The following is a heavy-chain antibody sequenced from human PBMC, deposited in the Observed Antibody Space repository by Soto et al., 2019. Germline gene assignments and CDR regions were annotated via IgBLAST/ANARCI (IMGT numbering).Heavy chain of an antibody. CDR2: ISSSSSYI. CDR3: APHLLKVGRGGMDV. J-gene: IGHJ6*02. Sequence: XVCLRLSVVASGFTFSSYSMNGVRQAPGKGLEWVSSISSSSSYIYYADSVKGRFTISRDNAKNSLYLQMNSLRAEDTAVYYCAPHLLKVGRGGMDVCGRGTTVTVSS. V-gene: IGHV3-21*01. D-gene: IGHD1-26*01. CDR1: GFTFSSYS.